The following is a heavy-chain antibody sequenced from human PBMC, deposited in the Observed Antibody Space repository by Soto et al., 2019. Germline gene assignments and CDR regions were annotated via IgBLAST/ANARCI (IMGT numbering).Heavy chain of an antibody. Sequence: GASVKVSCKAPGYTFTGYYMHWVRQAPGQGLEWMGWINPNSGGTNYAQKFQGRVTMTRDTSISTAYMELSRLRSDDTAVYYCARDHSYYDFWSGESYYYGMDVWGQGTTVTVSS. CDR3: ARDHSYYDFWSGESYYYGMDV. CDR2: INPNSGGT. J-gene: IGHJ6*02. V-gene: IGHV1-2*02. D-gene: IGHD3-3*01. CDR1: GYTFTGYY.